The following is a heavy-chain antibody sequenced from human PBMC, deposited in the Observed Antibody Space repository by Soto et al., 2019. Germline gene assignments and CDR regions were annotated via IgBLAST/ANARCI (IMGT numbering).Heavy chain of an antibody. CDR3: ARRASRYYDFWSGYPWFDP. V-gene: IGHV1-69*13. Sequence: SVKVSCKASGYTFGDYAMHWVRQAPGQRLEWMGWINPSFGNANYAQKFQGRVTITADESTSTAYMELSSLRSEDTAVYYCARRASRYYDFWSGYPWFDPWGQGTLVTVSS. CDR1: GYTFGDYA. J-gene: IGHJ5*02. D-gene: IGHD3-3*01. CDR2: INPSFGNA.